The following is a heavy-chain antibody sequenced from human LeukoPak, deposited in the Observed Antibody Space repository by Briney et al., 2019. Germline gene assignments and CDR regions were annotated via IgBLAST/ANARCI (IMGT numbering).Heavy chain of an antibody. CDR3: AREQQLVLSHGAFDI. D-gene: IGHD6-13*01. V-gene: IGHV4-30-4*01. CDR2: IYYSGST. Sequence: SQTLSLTCTVSGGSISSGDYYWSWIRQPPGKGLEWIGYIYYSGSTYYNPSLKSRVTISVDTSKNQFSLKLSSVTAADTAVYYCAREQQLVLSHGAFDIWGQGTMVTVSS. J-gene: IGHJ3*02. CDR1: GGSISSGDYY.